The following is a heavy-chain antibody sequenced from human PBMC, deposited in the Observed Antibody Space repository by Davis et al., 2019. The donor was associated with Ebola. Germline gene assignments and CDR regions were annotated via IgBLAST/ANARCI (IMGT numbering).Heavy chain of an antibody. CDR2: INFNTGSP. J-gene: IGHJ6*04. CDR3: ARSSYSWYFSGMDV. CDR1: GYSFTTYA. D-gene: IGHD6-13*01. Sequence: ASVKVSCTASGYSFTTYAINWVRQAPGQGLQWMGWINFNTGSPTYAQGFTGRFVFSFDTSVSPAYMQISSLKAEDSAIYDGARSSYSWYFSGMDVWGKVTTVTVSS. V-gene: IGHV7-4-1*02.